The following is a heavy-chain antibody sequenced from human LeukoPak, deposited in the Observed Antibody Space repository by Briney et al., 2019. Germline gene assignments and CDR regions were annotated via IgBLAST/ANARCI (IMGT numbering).Heavy chain of an antibody. Sequence: SETLSLTCAVYGGSFSGYYWSWIRPPPVKGLEWIGEINHSGNTNYNPSLKSRVTISVDTSKNQFSLKVSSVTAADTAVYYCASVVAATAWFDYWGQGTLVTVSS. J-gene: IGHJ4*02. CDR1: GGSFSGYY. D-gene: IGHD2-15*01. V-gene: IGHV4-34*01. CDR3: ASVVAATAWFDY. CDR2: INHSGNT.